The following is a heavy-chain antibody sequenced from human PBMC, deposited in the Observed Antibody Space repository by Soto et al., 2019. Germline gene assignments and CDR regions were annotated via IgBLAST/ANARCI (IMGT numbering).Heavy chain of an antibody. CDR3: ATVIIRIAAAGTVYYFDY. V-gene: IGHV1-24*01. J-gene: IGHJ4*02. D-gene: IGHD6-13*01. CDR1: GYTLTEYF. CDR2: FDPEDGET. Sequence: ASVKVSCKVSGYTLTEYFMHWLRHAPGKGLEWMGGFDPEDGETIYAQKFQGRVTMTEDTSTDTAYMELGSLRSEDTAVYYCATVIIRIAAAGTVYYFDYWGQGTLVTVSS.